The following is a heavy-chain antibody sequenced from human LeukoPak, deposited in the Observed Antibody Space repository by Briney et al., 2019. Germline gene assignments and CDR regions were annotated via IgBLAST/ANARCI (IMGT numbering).Heavy chain of an antibody. V-gene: IGHV4-30-2*01. D-gene: IGHD2-2*01. CDR1: GGSISSGGYY. CDR2: IYHSGST. CDR3: AREMVVVPAAFDY. Sequence: SETLSLTCTVSGGSISSGGYYWSWIRQPPGKGLEWIGYIYHSGSTYYNPSLKSRVTISVDRSKNQFSLKLSSVTAADTAVYYCAREMVVVPAAFDYWGQGTLVTVSS. J-gene: IGHJ4*02.